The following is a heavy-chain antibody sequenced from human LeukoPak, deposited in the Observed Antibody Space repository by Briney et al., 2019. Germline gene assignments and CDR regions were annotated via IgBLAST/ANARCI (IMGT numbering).Heavy chain of an antibody. Sequence: GSLRLSCAASGFTFSSYAMSWVRQAPGKGLEWIGEINHSGSTNYNPSLKSRVTISVDTSKNQFSLKLSSVTAADTAVYYCARKIHPWGQGTLVTVSS. J-gene: IGHJ5*02. CDR3: ARKIHP. CDR2: INHSGST. CDR1: GFTFSSYA. V-gene: IGHV4-34*01.